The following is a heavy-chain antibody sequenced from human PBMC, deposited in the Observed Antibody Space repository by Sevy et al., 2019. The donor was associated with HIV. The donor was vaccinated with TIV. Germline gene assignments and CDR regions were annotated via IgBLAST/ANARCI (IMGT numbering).Heavy chain of an antibody. D-gene: IGHD3-3*01. V-gene: IGHV4-4*07. Sequence: SETLSLTCTVSGGSINNYWWGWIRQPAGKGLEWIGRIYSSGTADYNPSLKSRVTMSVDTARNQFSRKMSSVTAADTAVYSWARDDQDSWSGYYKVQYQYIMDVWGQGTTVTVSS. J-gene: IGHJ6*02. CDR1: GGSINNYW. CDR2: IYSSGTA. CDR3: ARDDQDSWSGYYKVQYQYIMDV.